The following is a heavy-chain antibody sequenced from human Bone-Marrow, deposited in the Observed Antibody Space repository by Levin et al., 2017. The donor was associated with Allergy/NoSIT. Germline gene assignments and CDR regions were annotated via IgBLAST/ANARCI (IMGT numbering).Heavy chain of an antibody. J-gene: IGHJ4*02. CDR1: GGSVDTTNYY. D-gene: IGHD3-22*01. CDR2: IYYSGAA. CDR3: ATYDYYDSTGSSDLYYVVR. V-gene: IGHV4-39*01. Sequence: SETLSLTCAVSGGSVDTTNYYWGWIRQAPGKGLEWIGNIYYSGAAYYNPSLKSRVTISRDTSKNQFSLNLTSVTAADTAVYYCATYDYYDSTGSSDLYYVVRWGQGTLVTVSS.